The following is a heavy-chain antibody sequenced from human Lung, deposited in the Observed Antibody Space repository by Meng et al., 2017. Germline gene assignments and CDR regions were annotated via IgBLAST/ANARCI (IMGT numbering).Heavy chain of an antibody. J-gene: IGHJ4*02. CDR1: GGSISSSNW. Sequence: SETLSLTCAVSGGSISSSNWWSWARQPPGKGLEWIGVIYHSGNTNYNPSLKSRVTISVDKSKNQFSLKLSSVTAADTAVYYCARGLRGIAVAGLFDYWGQGTLVTVSS. CDR3: ARGLRGIAVAGLFDY. D-gene: IGHD6-19*01. CDR2: IYHSGNT. V-gene: IGHV4-4*02.